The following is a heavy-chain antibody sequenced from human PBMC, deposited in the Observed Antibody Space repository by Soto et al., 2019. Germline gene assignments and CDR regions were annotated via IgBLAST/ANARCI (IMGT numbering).Heavy chain of an antibody. Sequence: QVQLVESGGGVVQPGRSLRLSCAASGFTFSSYGMHWVRQAPGKGLEWVAVISYHGSNKYYVDYVKGRFTISRDNSKNALYLQMKSLRAEDPVVYYGAGGGLAATPGDFDYWGQGTLVTVSS. CDR1: GFTFSSYG. CDR2: ISYHGSNK. J-gene: IGHJ4*02. V-gene: IGHV3-30*03. CDR3: AGGGLAATPGDFDY. D-gene: IGHD2-15*01.